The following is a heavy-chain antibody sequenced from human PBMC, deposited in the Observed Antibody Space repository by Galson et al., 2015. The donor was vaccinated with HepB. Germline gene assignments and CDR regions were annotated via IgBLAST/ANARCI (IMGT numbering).Heavy chain of an antibody. CDR2: VNTGNGNT. Sequence: SVKVSCKASGYSFTIYNIHWVRQAPGQRLEWMGWVNTGNGNTKYSQKFQDRITLTRDTSATTAYMELSSLESEDTAVYYCARARYSTSLPDYWGQGSLVTVSS. V-gene: IGHV1-3*04. CDR3: ARARYSTSLPDY. CDR1: GYSFTIYN. D-gene: IGHD6-13*01. J-gene: IGHJ4*02.